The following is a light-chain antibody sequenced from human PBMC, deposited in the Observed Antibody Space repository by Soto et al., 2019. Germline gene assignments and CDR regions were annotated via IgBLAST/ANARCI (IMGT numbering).Light chain of an antibody. CDR1: QSVSSSY. J-gene: IGKJ1*01. CDR2: GAS. Sequence: ESVLTQSPGTLSLSPGERATLSCRASQSVSSSYLAWYQQKTGQAPRLLIYGASSRATGIPDRFSGSGSGTDFTLTISRLEPEDFAVYYCQQYGSSPQTFGQGTKVDIK. V-gene: IGKV3-20*01. CDR3: QQYGSSPQT.